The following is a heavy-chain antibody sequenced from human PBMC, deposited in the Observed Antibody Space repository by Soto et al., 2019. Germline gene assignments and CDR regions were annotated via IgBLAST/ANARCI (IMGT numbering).Heavy chain of an antibody. CDR3: ARDNSVMVRGARDWFDP. D-gene: IGHD3-10*01. V-gene: IGHV4-31*03. J-gene: IGHJ5*02. CDR2: IYYSGST. Sequence: QVQLQESGPGLVKPSQTLSLTCTVSGGSISSGGYYWSWIRQHPGKGLEWIGYIYYSGSTYYNPSLKSRVTISVDTSKNQFSLKLNSVTAADTAVYYCARDNSVMVRGARDWFDPWGQGTLVTVSS. CDR1: GGSISSGGYY.